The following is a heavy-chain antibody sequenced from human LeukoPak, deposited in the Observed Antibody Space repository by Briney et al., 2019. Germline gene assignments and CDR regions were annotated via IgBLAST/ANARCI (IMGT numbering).Heavy chain of an antibody. D-gene: IGHD2-15*01. J-gene: IGHJ4*02. Sequence: PGGSLRLSCAASGFTFSSYSMNWVRQAPGKGLEWVSYISSSSSTVYYADSVKGRFTISRDNAKNSLYLQMNSPRAEDTAVYYCARPECSGGSCYSLSWGQGTLVTVSS. CDR1: GFTFSSYS. CDR3: ARPECSGGSCYSLS. V-gene: IGHV3-48*01. CDR2: ISSSSSTV.